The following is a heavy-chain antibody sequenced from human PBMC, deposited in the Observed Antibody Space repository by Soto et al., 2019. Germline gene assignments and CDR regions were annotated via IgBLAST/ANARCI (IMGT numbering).Heavy chain of an antibody. CDR3: ARGGFTIFGVATSRFGY. CDR2: IYYSGST. Sequence: SETLSLTCTVSGGSISSYYWSWIRQPPGKGLEWIGYIYYSGSTNCNPSLKSRVTISVDTSKNQFSLKLSSVTAADTAVYYCARGGFTIFGVATSRFGYWGQGTLVTVSS. V-gene: IGHV4-59*01. CDR1: GGSISSYY. J-gene: IGHJ4*02. D-gene: IGHD3-3*01.